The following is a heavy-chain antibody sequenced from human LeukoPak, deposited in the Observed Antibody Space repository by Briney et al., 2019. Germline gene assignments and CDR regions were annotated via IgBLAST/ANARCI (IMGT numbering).Heavy chain of an antibody. J-gene: IGHJ4*02. Sequence: GASVKVSCKASGYTFTGYYIHWVRQAPGQGLEWMGRINPNSGGTNYAQKFQGRVTMTEDTSTDTAYMELSSLRSEDTAVYYCATASPNNWNANFDYWGQGTLVTVSS. CDR1: GYTFTGYY. CDR2: INPNSGGT. CDR3: ATASPNNWNANFDY. V-gene: IGHV1-2*06. D-gene: IGHD1-1*01.